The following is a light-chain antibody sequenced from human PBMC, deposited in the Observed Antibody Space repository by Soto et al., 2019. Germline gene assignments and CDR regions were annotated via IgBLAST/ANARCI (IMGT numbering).Light chain of an antibody. CDR3: QQYGSSPPYT. V-gene: IGKV3-20*01. CDR2: GAS. J-gene: IGKJ2*01. CDR1: QSVSNSY. Sequence: EIVLTQSPGTLSLSPGERATLSCRASQSVSNSYLAWYQQKPGQAPRLLIYGASSRATGIPDRFSGSGSGTDFTIIISRLEPEDFAVYYCQQYGSSPPYTFGQGTKLEIK.